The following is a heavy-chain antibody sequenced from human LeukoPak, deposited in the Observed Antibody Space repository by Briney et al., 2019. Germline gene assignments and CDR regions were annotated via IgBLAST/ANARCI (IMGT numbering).Heavy chain of an antibody. CDR2: ISSSGSTI. D-gene: IGHD2-21*02. CDR3: AREAAYCGGDCPYYYYYMDV. CDR1: GFTFSDYY. J-gene: IGHJ6*03. Sequence: GGSLRLSCAASGFTFSDYYMSWIRQAPGKGLEWVSYISSSGSTIYYADSVKGRFTISRDNAKNSLYLQMNSLRAEDTAVYYCAREAAYCGGDCPYYYYYMDVWGKGTTVTISS. V-gene: IGHV3-11*01.